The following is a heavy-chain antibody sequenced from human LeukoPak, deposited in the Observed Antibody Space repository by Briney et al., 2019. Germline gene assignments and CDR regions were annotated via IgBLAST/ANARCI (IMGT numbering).Heavy chain of an antibody. V-gene: IGHV4-31*03. Sequence: PSETLSLTRTVSGGSISSGGYYWSWIRQHPGKGLEWIGYIYYSGSTYYNPSLKSRVTISVDTSKNQFSLKLSSVTAADTAVYYCARGSPTSIAVAGPRLPYYYGMDVWGQGTTVTVSS. J-gene: IGHJ6*02. CDR3: ARGSPTSIAVAGPRLPYYYGMDV. D-gene: IGHD6-19*01. CDR1: GGSISSGGYY. CDR2: IYYSGST.